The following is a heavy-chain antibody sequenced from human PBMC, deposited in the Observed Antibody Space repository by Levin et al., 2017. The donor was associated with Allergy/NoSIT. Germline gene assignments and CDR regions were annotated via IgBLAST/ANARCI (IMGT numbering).Heavy chain of an antibody. D-gene: IGHD5-18*01. Sequence: GGSLRLSCAASGFTFSSYAMHWVRQAPGKGLEWVAVISYDGSNKYYADSVKGRFTISRDNSKNTLYLQMNSLRAEDTAVYYCARSGYSYGHRADYWGQGTLVTVSS. V-gene: IGHV3-30-3*01. CDR2: ISYDGSNK. J-gene: IGHJ4*02. CDR1: GFTFSSYA. CDR3: ARSGYSYGHRADY.